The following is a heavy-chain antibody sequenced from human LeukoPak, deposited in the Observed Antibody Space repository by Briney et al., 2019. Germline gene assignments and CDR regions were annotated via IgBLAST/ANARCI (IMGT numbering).Heavy chain of an antibody. CDR1: GSSIRSAYF. J-gene: IGHJ3*02. V-gene: IGHV4-38-2*01. CDR3: ARLAAFDI. Sequence: PSETLSLTCAVSGSSIRSAYFWGWIRQPPGKGLEWIGNIFHTGSTDYNPSLKSRVTISVDTSKNQFSLKLSSVTAADTAVYYCARLAAFDIWGQGTMVTVSS. CDR2: IFHTGST.